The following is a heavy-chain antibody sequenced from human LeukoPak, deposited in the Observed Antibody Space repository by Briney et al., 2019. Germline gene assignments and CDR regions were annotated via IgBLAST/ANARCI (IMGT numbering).Heavy chain of an antibody. V-gene: IGHV4-61*02. J-gene: IGHJ4*02. CDR2: IYSSGST. CDR1: GGSISSGSYY. CDR3: ARLWGWLQKFTPFDY. D-gene: IGHD5-24*01. Sequence: SETLSLTCTVSGGSISSGSYYWNWIRQPAGKGLEWIGRIYSSGSTNYNPSLKSRVTISVDTSKNQFSLKLSSVTAADTAVYYCARLWGWLQKFTPFDYWGQGTLVTVSS.